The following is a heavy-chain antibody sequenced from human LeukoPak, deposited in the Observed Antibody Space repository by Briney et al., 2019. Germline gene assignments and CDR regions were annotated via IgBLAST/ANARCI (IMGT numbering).Heavy chain of an antibody. Sequence: GGSLRLSCAASGFTFSDYYMSWIRQAPGKGLEWVSYISSSGSTIYYADSVKGRLTISRDNAKNSLYLQMNSLRAEDTAVYYCARSTAYCSGGSCGFDYWGQGTLVTVSS. CDR3: ARSTAYCSGGSCGFDY. D-gene: IGHD2-15*01. CDR1: GFTFSDYY. J-gene: IGHJ4*02. CDR2: ISSSGSTI. V-gene: IGHV3-11*01.